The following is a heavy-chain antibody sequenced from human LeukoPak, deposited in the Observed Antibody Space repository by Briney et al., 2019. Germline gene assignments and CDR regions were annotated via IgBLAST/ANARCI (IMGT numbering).Heavy chain of an antibody. J-gene: IGHJ6*03. CDR3: ARGKVNYYYYYMDV. CDR2: IYTSGST. D-gene: IGHD4-23*01. Sequence: SEILSLTCTVSGGSISSGSYYWSWIRQPAGKGLEWIGRIYTSGSTNYNPSLKSRVTISVDTSKNQFSLKLSSVTAANTAVYYCARGKVNYYYYYMDVWGKGTTVTVSS. CDR1: GGSISSGSYY. V-gene: IGHV4-61*02.